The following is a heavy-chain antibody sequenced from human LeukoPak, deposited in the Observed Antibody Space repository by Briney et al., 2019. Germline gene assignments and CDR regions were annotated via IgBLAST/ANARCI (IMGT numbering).Heavy chain of an antibody. Sequence: GASVKVSCKASGYTFTSYGISWVRQAPGRGLEWMGWISAYNGNTNYAQKLQGRVTMTTDTSTSTAYMELRSLRSDDTAVYYCARDRFWSGYHVLDYWGQGTLVTVSS. CDR2: ISAYNGNT. CDR3: ARDRFWSGYHVLDY. CDR1: GYTFTSYG. V-gene: IGHV1-18*01. J-gene: IGHJ4*02. D-gene: IGHD3-3*01.